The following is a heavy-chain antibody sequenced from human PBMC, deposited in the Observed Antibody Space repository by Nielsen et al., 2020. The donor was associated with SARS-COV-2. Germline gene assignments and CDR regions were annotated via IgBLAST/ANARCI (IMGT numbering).Heavy chain of an antibody. V-gene: IGHV3-23*01. CDR3: AKDDVVRGDAYDI. J-gene: IGHJ3*02. CDR2: TSASGAST. D-gene: IGHD3-10*01. CDR1: GFTFNIYA. Sequence: GGSLRLSCAASGFTFNIYAMARVRRAPGRGLEWVSGTSASGASTYYADSVKGRFSISRDNSRNTLYLQMNSLRVEDTAIYFCAKDDVVRGDAYDIWGQGTVVTVSS.